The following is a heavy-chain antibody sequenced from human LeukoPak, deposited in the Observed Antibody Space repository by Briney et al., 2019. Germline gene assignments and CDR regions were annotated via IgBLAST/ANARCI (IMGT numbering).Heavy chain of an antibody. V-gene: IGHV4-34*01. D-gene: IGHD3-10*01. CDR1: GGSFSGYY. CDR2: INHSGST. J-gene: IGHJ5*02. CDR3: ASDERFGANNWFDP. Sequence: SETLSLTCAVYGGSFSGYYWSWIRQPPGKGLEWIGEINHSGSTNYNPSLKSRVTISVDTSKNQFSLKLSSVTAADTAVYYCASDERFGANNWFDPWGQGTLVTVSS.